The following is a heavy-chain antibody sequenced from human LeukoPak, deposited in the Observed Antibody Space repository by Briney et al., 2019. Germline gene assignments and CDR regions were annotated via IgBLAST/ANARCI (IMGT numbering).Heavy chain of an antibody. V-gene: IGHV4-39*01. CDR1: GGSISSSSYY. D-gene: IGHD3-3*01. J-gene: IGHJ6*03. CDR3: ARLKVNYDFWSVYANYYYYYYMDV. CDR2: IYYSGST. Sequence: PSETLSLTCTVSGGSISSSSYYWGWIRQPPGKGLEWIGNIYYSGSTYYNPSLKSRVTISVDTSKNQFSLKLSSVTAADTAVFFCARLKVNYDFWSVYANYYYYYYMDVWGKGNTVTVSS.